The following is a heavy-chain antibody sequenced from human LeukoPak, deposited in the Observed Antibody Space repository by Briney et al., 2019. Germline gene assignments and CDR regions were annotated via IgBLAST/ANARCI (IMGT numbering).Heavy chain of an antibody. CDR1: GGSISSYY. Sequence: SETLSLTCTVSGGSISSYYWSWIRQPPGKGLEWIGYIYYSGSTNYNPSLKSRVTISVDTSKNQFSLKLSSGTAADTAVYYCARDSYDILTGYYGMDVWGQGTTVTVSS. CDR3: ARDSYDILTGYYGMDV. V-gene: IGHV4-59*01. D-gene: IGHD3-9*01. CDR2: IYYSGST. J-gene: IGHJ6*02.